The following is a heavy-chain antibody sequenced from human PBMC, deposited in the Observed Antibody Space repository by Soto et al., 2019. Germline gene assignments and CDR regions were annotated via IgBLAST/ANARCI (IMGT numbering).Heavy chain of an antibody. CDR2: ISYDGSNK. D-gene: IGHD2-2*01. CDR3: AREDIVVVPAGREGYGMDV. J-gene: IGHJ6*02. CDR1: GFTFSSYA. V-gene: IGHV3-30-3*01. Sequence: GGSLRLSCAASGFTFSSYAMHWVRQAPGKGLEWVAVISYDGSNKYYADSVKGRFTISRDNSKNTLCLQMNSLRAEDTAVYYCAREDIVVVPAGREGYGMDVWGQGTTVTVSS.